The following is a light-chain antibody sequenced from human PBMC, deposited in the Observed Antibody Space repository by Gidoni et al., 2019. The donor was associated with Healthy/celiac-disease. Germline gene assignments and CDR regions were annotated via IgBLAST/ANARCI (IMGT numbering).Light chain of an antibody. Sequence: EIVLTQSPATLSPSPGERATLSCRASQRVSTYLAWYQQKPGQAPRLLIYDASNRATGIPARFSGSGSGTDFTLTISSLEPEDFAVYYCQQRSNWPLTFXGXTKVEIK. CDR1: QRVSTY. V-gene: IGKV3-11*01. J-gene: IGKJ4*01. CDR3: QQRSNWPLT. CDR2: DAS.